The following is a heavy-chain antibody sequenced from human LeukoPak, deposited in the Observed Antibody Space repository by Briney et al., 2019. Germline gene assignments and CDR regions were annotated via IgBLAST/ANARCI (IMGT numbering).Heavy chain of an antibody. CDR2: IYYSGST. V-gene: IGHV4-39*07. D-gene: IGHD4-11*01. Sequence: SETLSLTCTVSGGSISSSSYYWGWIRQPPGKGLEWIGSIYYSGSTYYNPSLKSRVTISVDTSKNQFSLKLSSVTAADTAVYYCARRRRLGYSNFLYYYMDVWGKGTTVTVSS. CDR1: GGSISSSSYY. J-gene: IGHJ6*03. CDR3: ARRRRLGYSNFLYYYMDV.